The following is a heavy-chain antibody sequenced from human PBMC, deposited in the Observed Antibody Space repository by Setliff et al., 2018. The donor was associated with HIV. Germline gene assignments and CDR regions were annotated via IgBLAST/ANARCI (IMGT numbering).Heavy chain of an antibody. Sequence: LGGSLRLSCAASGFTFSKYWMHWVRQAPGQGLVWVSGINNDTTITTYADSVKGRFSISRDNAKNTLYLQMNSLRAEDTAVYYCARGSTAGTSLNVRADSWGQGTLVTVSS. D-gene: IGHD6-13*01. CDR3: ARGSTAGTSLNVRADS. V-gene: IGHV3-74*01. CDR2: INNDTTIT. CDR1: GFTFSKYW. J-gene: IGHJ4*02.